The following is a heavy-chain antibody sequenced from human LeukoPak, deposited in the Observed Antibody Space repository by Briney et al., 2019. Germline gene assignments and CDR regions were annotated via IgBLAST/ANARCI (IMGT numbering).Heavy chain of an antibody. CDR2: ISSDGSST. CDR3: ARSSGRWTYSNFLENYYGMDV. D-gene: IGHD4-11*01. CDR1: GFTFSNHW. J-gene: IGHJ6*02. V-gene: IGHV3-74*01. Sequence: GGSLRLSCAASGFTFSNHWMHWVRHAPGRGLLWVSRISSDGSSTSYADSVKGRFTISRDNAKNTLYLQMNTLRAEDTAVYYCARSSGRWTYSNFLENYYGMDVWGQGTTVTVSS.